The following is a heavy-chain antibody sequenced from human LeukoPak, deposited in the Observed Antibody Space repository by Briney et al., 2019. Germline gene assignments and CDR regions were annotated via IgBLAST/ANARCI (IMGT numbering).Heavy chain of an antibody. Sequence: TGGSLRLSCAASGFTFSSYAMSWVRRAPGKGLEWVSAISESGTNTYYTDSVRGRFTISRDNSKNTLYLHMNSLRADDTAVYYCAKMMAGVAGIPNCWGQGILVTVFS. CDR1: GFTFSSYA. CDR3: AKMMAGVAGIPNC. CDR2: ISESGTNT. D-gene: IGHD6-19*01. V-gene: IGHV3-23*01. J-gene: IGHJ4*02.